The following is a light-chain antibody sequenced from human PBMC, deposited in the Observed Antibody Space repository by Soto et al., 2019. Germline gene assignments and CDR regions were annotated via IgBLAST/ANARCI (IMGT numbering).Light chain of an antibody. CDR3: QQRSNLDPWT. V-gene: IGKV3-11*01. CDR2: DAS. CDR1: QSVSSY. J-gene: IGKJ1*01. Sequence: EIVLTQSPATLSLSPGERATLSCRASQSVSSYLAWYQQKPGQAPRLLIYDASNRATGIPARFSGSGSGTDFTLTISSLEPEDFAVYYCQQRSNLDPWTFGQGTKVDSK.